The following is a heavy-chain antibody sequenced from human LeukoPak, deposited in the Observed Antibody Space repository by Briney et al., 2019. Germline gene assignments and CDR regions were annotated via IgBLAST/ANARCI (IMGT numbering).Heavy chain of an antibody. Sequence: GGFLRLSCAASGFAFNTFSMNWVRQAPGKGLEWVSSVSSDSAYIYYADSLRGRFTISRDNARYSLYLQMNSLRAEDTAVYYCARGMVRGVITPGYWGQGTLVTVSS. CDR2: VSSDSAYI. CDR3: ARGMVRGVITPGY. J-gene: IGHJ4*02. V-gene: IGHV3-21*01. D-gene: IGHD3-10*01. CDR1: GFAFNTFS.